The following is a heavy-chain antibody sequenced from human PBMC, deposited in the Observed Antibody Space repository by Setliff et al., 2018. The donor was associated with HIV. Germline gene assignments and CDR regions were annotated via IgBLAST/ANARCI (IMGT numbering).Heavy chain of an antibody. D-gene: IGHD3-10*01. CDR3: ARAVSKQLRGGALNWCYHMDF. CDR2: GRCNTGET. CDR1: GYTFANHR. J-gene: IGHJ6*03. V-gene: IGHV1-46*01. Sequence: ASVKVSCTASGYTFANHRVNWVRKAPGQGFEWVGMGRCNTGETLYSQNFQGRVTLTRNTSTTTVFMELNNLSSDDTAVYYCARAVSKQLRGGALNWCYHMDFWGTGTTVTVSS.